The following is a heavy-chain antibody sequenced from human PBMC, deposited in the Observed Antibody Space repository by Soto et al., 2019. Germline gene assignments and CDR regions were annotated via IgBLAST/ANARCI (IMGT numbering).Heavy chain of an antibody. V-gene: IGHV6-1*01. J-gene: IGHJ6*02. Sequence: SQTLSLTCAISGGSVSSNSAAWNWIRQSPSRGLEWLGRTYYRSKWYNDYAASVKSRITINPDTSKNQFSLQLNSVTPEDTAVYYCASSGGGCSSTSCYRSYYYGTDVWGQGTTVTVSS. CDR1: GGSVSSNSAA. CDR2: TYYRSKWYN. CDR3: ASSGGGCSSTSCYRSYYYGTDV. D-gene: IGHD2-2*01.